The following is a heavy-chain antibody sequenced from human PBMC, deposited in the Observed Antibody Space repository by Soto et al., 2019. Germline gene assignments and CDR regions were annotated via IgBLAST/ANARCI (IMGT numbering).Heavy chain of an antibody. CDR1: GGPLVSYL. CDR2: VFHTGVT. J-gene: IGHJ4*02. D-gene: IGHD2-8*01. Sequence: PSETLSLTCTVSGGPLVSYLWSWIRQSPGKGLEWIGYVFHTGVTMYNPSLKSRVTISLDISKGQFSLKLTSVTAADTALYLCASGRYLYASEYWGQGALVTVSS. V-gene: IGHV4-59*01. CDR3: ASGRYLYASEY.